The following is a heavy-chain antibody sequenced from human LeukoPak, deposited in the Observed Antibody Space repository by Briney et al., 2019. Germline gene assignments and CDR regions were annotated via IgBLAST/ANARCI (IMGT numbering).Heavy chain of an antibody. CDR1: GGTFSSYA. D-gene: IGHD3-3*01. V-gene: IGHV1-69*13. CDR3: ARVLLEWLLIDY. J-gene: IGHJ4*02. Sequence: AASVKVSCKASGGTFSSYAISWVRQAPGQGLEWMGGIIPIFGTANYAQKFQGRVTFTADESTSTAYMELSSLRSEDTAVYYCARVLLEWLLIDYWGQGTLVTVSS. CDR2: IIPIFGTA.